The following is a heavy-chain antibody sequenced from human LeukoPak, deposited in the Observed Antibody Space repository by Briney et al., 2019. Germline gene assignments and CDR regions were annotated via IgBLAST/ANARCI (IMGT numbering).Heavy chain of an antibody. Sequence: GGSLRLSCAASGFTFSSYAMSWVRQAPGKGLEWVSSISSSSSYIYYADSAKGRFTISRDNAKNSLYLQMNSLRAEDTAVYYCARNNDGYSDNWGQGTLVTVSS. D-gene: IGHD1/OR15-1a*01. J-gene: IGHJ4*02. V-gene: IGHV3-21*01. CDR3: ARNNDGYSDN. CDR2: ISSSSSYI. CDR1: GFTFSSYA.